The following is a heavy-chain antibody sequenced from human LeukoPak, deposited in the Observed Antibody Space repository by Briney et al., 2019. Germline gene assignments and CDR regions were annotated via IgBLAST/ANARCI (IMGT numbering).Heavy chain of an antibody. CDR1: GYSFTTYA. CDR3: ARDYYDSTRPFDY. J-gene: IGHJ4*02. V-gene: IGHV7-4-1*02. Sequence: ASVKVSCKASGYSFTTYAMNWVRQAPGQGLEWMGWINTNTGNPTYAQGFTGRFVFSLDTSVNTAYLQISSLKAEDTAVYYCARDYYDSTRPFDYWGQGTLVTVSS. D-gene: IGHD3-22*01. CDR2: INTNTGNP.